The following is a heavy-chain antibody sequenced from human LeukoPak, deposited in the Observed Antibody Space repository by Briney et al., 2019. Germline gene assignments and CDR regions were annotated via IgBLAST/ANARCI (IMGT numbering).Heavy chain of an antibody. CDR3: ARGAPRYYDSSGFDY. D-gene: IGHD3-22*01. J-gene: IGHJ4*02. CDR2: ISSSSSTI. CDR1: GFTFSSYS. V-gene: IGHV3-48*02. Sequence: EGSLRLSCAASGFTFSSYSMNWVRQAPGKGLEWVSYISSSSSTIYYADSVKGRFTISRDNAKNSLYLQMNSLRDEDTAVYYCARGAPRYYDSSGFDYWGQGTLVTVSS.